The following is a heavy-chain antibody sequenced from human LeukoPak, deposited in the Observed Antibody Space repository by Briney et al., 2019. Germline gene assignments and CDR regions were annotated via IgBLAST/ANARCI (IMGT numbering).Heavy chain of an antibody. CDR1: GFTFSSYA. J-gene: IGHJ4*02. D-gene: IGHD2/OR15-2a*01. CDR3: AKDALISYRGAWSQSDY. CDR2: ISGSGGNT. V-gene: IGHV3-23*01. Sequence: GGSLRLSCAASGFTFSSYAMSWVRQAPGKGLEWVSGISGSGGNTYYVDSVKGRFTISRDNSRNTLYLQMNNLRAEDTAVYYCAKDALISYRGAWSQSDYWGQGTLVTVSS.